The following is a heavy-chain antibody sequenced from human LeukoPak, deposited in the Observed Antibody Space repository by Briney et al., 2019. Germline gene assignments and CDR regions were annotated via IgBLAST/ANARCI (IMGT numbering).Heavy chain of an antibody. V-gene: IGHV3-30*03. D-gene: IGHD5-12*01. CDR1: GVTFSIYG. CDR3: TTKVMRGNYGDDYDD. CDR2: ISSDGNAK. J-gene: IGHJ4*02. Sequence: GGSLRLSCAASGVTFSIYGMHWVRQAPGKGLEWVAHISSDGNAKLYGDSVKGRFTISRDDSKSTLYLQMDSLRPDDTAIYYCTTKVMRGNYGDDYDDWGQGTLVTVTS.